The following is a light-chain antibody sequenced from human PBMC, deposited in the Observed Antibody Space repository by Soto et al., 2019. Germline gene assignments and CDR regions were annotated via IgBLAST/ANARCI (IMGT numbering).Light chain of an antibody. V-gene: IGKV3-15*01. CDR2: GAS. Sequence: EKAITQSPATLCVSPGGRATLPCTASQSVSSNLAWYQQKPGQAPRLLIYGASNRATDIPGRFSGSGSGTEFTLTISSLQSEDFAVYYCQQYNSWPLTFGGGTKVDI. J-gene: IGKJ4*01. CDR3: QQYNSWPLT. CDR1: QSVSSN.